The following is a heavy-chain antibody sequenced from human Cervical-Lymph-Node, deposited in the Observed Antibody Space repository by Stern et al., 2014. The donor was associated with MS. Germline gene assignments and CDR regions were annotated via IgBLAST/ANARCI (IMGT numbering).Heavy chain of an antibody. Sequence: VQLVQYGAEVKKPGASVKVSCKASGYTFTSYGISWVRQAPGQGLEWMGWISAYNGNTNYAKKLQGRVTMTTDTSTSTAYMELRSLRSDDTAVYYCARDIRDGYNRLGQFDYWGQGTLVTVSS. CDR2: ISAYNGNT. J-gene: IGHJ4*02. CDR1: GYTFTSYG. CDR3: ARDIRDGYNRLGQFDY. V-gene: IGHV1-18*01. D-gene: IGHD5-24*01.